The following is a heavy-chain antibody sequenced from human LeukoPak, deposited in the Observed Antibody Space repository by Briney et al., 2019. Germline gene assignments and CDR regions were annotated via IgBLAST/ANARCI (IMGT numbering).Heavy chain of an antibody. V-gene: IGHV3-23*01. CDR2: ISGSGGST. Sequence: GGSLRLSCAASGFTFSSYDMSWVRQAPGKGLEWVSAISGSGGSTYYADSVKGRFTISRDNYKNTLYLQMNSLRAEDTDVYYCAKEGLIDLTSDGAFDNWGQGTMVTVSS. CDR3: AKEGLIDLTSDGAFDN. CDR1: GFTFSSYD. J-gene: IGHJ3*02. D-gene: IGHD2/OR15-2a*01.